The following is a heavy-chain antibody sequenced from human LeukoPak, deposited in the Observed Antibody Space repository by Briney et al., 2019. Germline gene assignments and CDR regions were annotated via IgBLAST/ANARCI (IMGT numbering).Heavy chain of an antibody. CDR1: GFTFSSYW. CDR3: ARRHIVVVTAIQGGSRFDY. Sequence: GRSLRLSCAASGFTFSSYWMHWVRQAPGKGLVWVSRINSDGSSTSYADSVKGRFTISRDNAKNTLYLQMNSLRAEDTAVYYCARRHIVVVTAIQGGSRFDYWGQGTLVTVSS. D-gene: IGHD2-21*02. J-gene: IGHJ4*02. V-gene: IGHV3-74*01. CDR2: INSDGSST.